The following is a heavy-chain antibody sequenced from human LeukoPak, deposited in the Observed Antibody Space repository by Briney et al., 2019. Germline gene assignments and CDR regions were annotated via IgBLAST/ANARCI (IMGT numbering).Heavy chain of an antibody. D-gene: IGHD3-22*01. J-gene: IGHJ4*02. Sequence: GGSLRLSCAVSGITLSNYGMSWFRQAPGKGLEWVAGISDRGSRTNYADSVKGRFTISTDHPKNTLYLQMNSLRAEDTAVYFCAKRGVVIRVILVGFHKEAYYFDSWGQGALVTVSS. CDR2: ISDRGSRT. CDR1: GITLSNYG. V-gene: IGHV3-23*01. CDR3: AKRGVVIRVILVGFHKEAYYFDS.